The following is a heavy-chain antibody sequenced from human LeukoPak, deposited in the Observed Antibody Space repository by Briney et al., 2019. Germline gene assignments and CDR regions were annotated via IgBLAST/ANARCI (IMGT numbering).Heavy chain of an antibody. V-gene: IGHV1-18*01. D-gene: IGHD5-12*01. CDR1: GHTFSNSG. CDR3: ARVGYSGYDRWFDP. Sequence: ASVKVSCKASGHTFSNSGISWVRQAPGQGLGWRGWISAYNHNTNYAQKLQGRVTMTTDTSTSTAYMELRSLRSDETDVYYCARVGYSGYDRWFDPWGQGTLVTVSS. CDR2: ISAYNHNT. J-gene: IGHJ5*02.